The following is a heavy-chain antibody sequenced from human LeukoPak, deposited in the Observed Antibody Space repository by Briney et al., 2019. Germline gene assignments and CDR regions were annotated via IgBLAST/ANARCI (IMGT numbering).Heavy chain of an antibody. D-gene: IGHD2-15*01. CDR2: IKQDGSEK. CDR3: ARAPYCIGGSCRFDY. J-gene: IGHJ4*02. V-gene: IGHV3-7*03. Sequence: GSLRLSCAASGFTFSSYWMSWVRQAPGKGLEWVANIKQDGSEKYYVDSVKGRFTISRDNAKNSLYLQMNSLRAEDTAVYYCARAPYCIGGSCRFDYWGQGTLVTVSS. CDR1: GFTFSSYW.